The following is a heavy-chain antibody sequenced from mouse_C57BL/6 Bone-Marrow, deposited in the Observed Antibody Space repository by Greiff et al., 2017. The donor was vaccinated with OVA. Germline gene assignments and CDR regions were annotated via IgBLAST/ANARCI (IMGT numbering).Heavy chain of an antibody. D-gene: IGHD2-10*02. J-gene: IGHJ4*01. V-gene: IGHV1-55*01. CDR2: IYPGSGST. CDR3: ARRVYGNFYAMDY. Sequence: QVQLKQPGAELVKPGASVKMSCKASGYTFTSYWITWVKQRPGQGLEWIGDIYPGSGSTNYNEKFKSKATLTVDTSSSTAYMQLSSLTSEDSAVYYCARRVYGNFYAMDYWGQGTSVTVSS. CDR1: GYTFTSYW.